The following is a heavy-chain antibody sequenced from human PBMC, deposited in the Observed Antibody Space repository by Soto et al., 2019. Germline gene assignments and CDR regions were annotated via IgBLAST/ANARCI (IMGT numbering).Heavy chain of an antibody. V-gene: IGHV3-30*19. CDR1: GFTFSSYG. Sequence: QVQLVESGGGVVQPGRSLRLSCAASGFTFSSYGMHWVRQAPGKGLEWVAVISYDEINKYYADSVKGRFTISRDNSKNTLSLQMNTLRAEDTAVYYCATFLLVGSFDIWGQGTMVTVSS. CDR2: ISYDEINK. D-gene: IGHD1-26*01. J-gene: IGHJ3*02. CDR3: ATFLLVGSFDI.